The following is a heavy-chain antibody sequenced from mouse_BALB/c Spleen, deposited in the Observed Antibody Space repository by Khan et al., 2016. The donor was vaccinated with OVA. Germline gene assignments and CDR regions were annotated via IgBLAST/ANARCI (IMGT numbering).Heavy chain of an antibody. D-gene: IGHD4-1*01. Sequence: VQLKESGPGLVKPSQSLSLTCTVTGYSITSDYAWNWIRQFPGNKLEWMGYITNSGSTNYNPSLKSRISITRDTSKNQFFLQLNSVTTEDTATYYCASELGRYYAMDYWGQGTSVTVSS. V-gene: IGHV3-2*02. CDR1: GYSITSDYA. J-gene: IGHJ4*01. CDR3: ASELGRYYAMDY. CDR2: ITNSGST.